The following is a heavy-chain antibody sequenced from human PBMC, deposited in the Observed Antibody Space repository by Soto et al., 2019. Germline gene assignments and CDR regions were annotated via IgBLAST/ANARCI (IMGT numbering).Heavy chain of an antibody. J-gene: IGHJ4*02. V-gene: IGHV3-9*01. D-gene: IGHD6-19*01. Sequence: EVQLVESGGGLVQPGRSLRLSCAASGFTFDDYAMHWVRQAPGKGLEWVSGISWNSGSIGYADSVKGRFTISRDNAKNSLYLQMNSLRAEDTALYYCAKDIEQWLVPGVLLFDYWGQGTLVTVSS. CDR3: AKDIEQWLVPGVLLFDY. CDR2: ISWNSGSI. CDR1: GFTFDDYA.